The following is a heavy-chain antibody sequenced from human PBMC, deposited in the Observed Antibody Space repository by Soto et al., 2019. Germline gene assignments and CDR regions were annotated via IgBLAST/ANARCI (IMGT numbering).Heavy chain of an antibody. V-gene: IGHV4-59*01. J-gene: IGHJ4*02. D-gene: IGHD1-1*01. CDR2: IYYSGTT. CDR3: ARPQQKSRGTKLEY. Sequence: SETLSLTCTVSGGSISSYYWIWIRQPPGKGLEWIGYIYYSGTTNYNPSLKSRVTISVDTSKNQFSLKLTSVTAEDTAVYSCARPQQKSRGTKLEYWGQGTLVNVSS. CDR1: GGSISSYY.